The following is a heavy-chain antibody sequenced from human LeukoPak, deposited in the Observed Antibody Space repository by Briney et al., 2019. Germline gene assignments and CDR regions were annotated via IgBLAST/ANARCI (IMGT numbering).Heavy chain of an antibody. V-gene: IGHV3-20*01. CDR2: INWNGGST. J-gene: IGHJ4*02. D-gene: IGHD6-13*01. Sequence: PGGSLRLSCAASGFAFDDYGMSWVRQAPGKGLEWVSGINWNGGSTGYADSVKGRFTISKDNAKNSLYLQMNSLRAEDTALYHCARSPSSSWYYFDYWGQGTLVTVSS. CDR1: GFAFDDYG. CDR3: ARSPSSSWYYFDY.